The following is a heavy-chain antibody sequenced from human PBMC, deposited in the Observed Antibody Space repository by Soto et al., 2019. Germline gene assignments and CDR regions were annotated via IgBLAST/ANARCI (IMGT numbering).Heavy chain of an antibody. CDR2: IRPGGDST. V-gene: IGHV3-23*01. CDR1: GFRFRTRA. J-gene: IGHJ4*02. Sequence: GGSLRLSCAASGFRFRTRAMSWVRQAPGKGLEWVASIRPGGDSTYYADSVKGRFAVSRDNSNVTLYLQMDSLRVDDTGVYYCALTRRSSLLEVAGPGFEYWGQGTLVTVSS. CDR3: ALTRRSSLLEVAGPGFEY. D-gene: IGHD6-19*01.